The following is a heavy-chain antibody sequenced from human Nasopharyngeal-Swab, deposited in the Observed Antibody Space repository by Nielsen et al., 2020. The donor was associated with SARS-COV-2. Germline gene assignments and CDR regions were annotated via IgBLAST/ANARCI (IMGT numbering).Heavy chain of an antibody. V-gene: IGHV1-24*01. J-gene: IGHJ3*02. CDR1: GYTLTVLP. CDR3: ASEGSGVFGVVIYAFDI. D-gene: IGHD3-3*01. CDR2: VVPEDGEP. Sequence: ASVKVSCKVSGYTLTVLPIHWVRQAPGKGLEGMGTVVPEDGEPIYAQNFQGRVTMTEDTSTYTAYLELSSLRSEDTDVYYCASEGSGVFGVVIYAFDIWGPGTLVTVSS.